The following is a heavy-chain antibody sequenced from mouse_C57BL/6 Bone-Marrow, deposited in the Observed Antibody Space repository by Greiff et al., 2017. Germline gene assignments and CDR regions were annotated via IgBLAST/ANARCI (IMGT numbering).Heavy chain of an antibody. CDR2: IWSGGSK. CDR1: GFSLTSYG. V-gene: IGHV2-2*02. CDR3: ARNWLQRDY. D-gene: IGHD2-2*01. J-gene: IGHJ2*01. Sequence: VQLVESGPGLVQPSQSLSITCTVSGFSLTSYGVHWVRQSPGKGLEWLGVIWSGGSKDYNAAFISRRRISKDNTKGQVFFKMNSLQANDTDIYYCARNWLQRDYWGQGTTLTVSS.